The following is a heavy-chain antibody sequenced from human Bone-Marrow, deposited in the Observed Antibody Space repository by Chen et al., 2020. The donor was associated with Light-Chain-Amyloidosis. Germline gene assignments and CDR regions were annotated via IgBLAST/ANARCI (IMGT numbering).Heavy chain of an antibody. CDR3: AKDISYDDILPGYPADAFDI. V-gene: IGHV3-23*04. CDR2: ISGSGGSR. Sequence: EVQLVESGGGLLQRGGSLRLSCAASGFAFSSYALSWVRQAPGKGLEWVSTISGSGGSRYYGDSVKGRLTISRDNSKNALFEQMNGLRAEDTAVYYCAKDISYDDILPGYPADAFDIWGQGTMVTVSS. D-gene: IGHD3-9*01. CDR1: GFAFSSYA. J-gene: IGHJ3*02.